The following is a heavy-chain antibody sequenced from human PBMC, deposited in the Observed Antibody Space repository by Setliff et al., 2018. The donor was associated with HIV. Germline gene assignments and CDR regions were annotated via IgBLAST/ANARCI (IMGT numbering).Heavy chain of an antibody. CDR3: ARRDNAGSDAFDI. CDR2: VCPGDSDS. Sequence: GESLKISCQGSGFTFTNYWIGWVRQMPGKGLEWIGIVCPGDSDSRYSPSFQGQVTISADKSISTAYLQWSSLKASDTAMYYCARRDNAGSDAFDIWGQGTMVTVSS. D-gene: IGHD2-15*01. J-gene: IGHJ3*02. V-gene: IGHV5-51*01. CDR1: GFTFTNYW.